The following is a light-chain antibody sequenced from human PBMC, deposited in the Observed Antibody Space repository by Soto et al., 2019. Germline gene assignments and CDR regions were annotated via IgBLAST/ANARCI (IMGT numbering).Light chain of an antibody. Sequence: DIQMTQSPATLSASIGDRVTITCRASQTISSRLAWYQHKPGKAPKLLIYKASTLESGVPSRFSGSGFGTEFTLTISSLQPDDFATYHCQQYNTYSPTWTFGQGTKVDIK. CDR2: KAS. CDR1: QTISSR. CDR3: QQYNTYSPTWT. J-gene: IGKJ1*01. V-gene: IGKV1-5*03.